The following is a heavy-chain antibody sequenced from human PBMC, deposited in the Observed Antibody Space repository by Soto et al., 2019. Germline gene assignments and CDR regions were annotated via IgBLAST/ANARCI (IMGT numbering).Heavy chain of an antibody. CDR2: IYPGDSDT. CDR3: ARHKLPNTMTHNWFDP. CDR1: GYSFTTYW. Sequence: GESLKISCKGSGYSFTTYWIGWVRQMPGKGLEWMGIIYPGDSDTRYNPSFQGQVTISADKSISTAYLQWSSLKASDTAMYYCARHKLPNTMTHNWFDPWGQGTLVTVSS. V-gene: IGHV5-51*01. D-gene: IGHD2-21*01. J-gene: IGHJ5*02.